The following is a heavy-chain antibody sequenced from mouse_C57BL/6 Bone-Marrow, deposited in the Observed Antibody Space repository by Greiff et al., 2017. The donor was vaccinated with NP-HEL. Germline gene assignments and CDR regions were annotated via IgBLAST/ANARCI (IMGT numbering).Heavy chain of an antibody. D-gene: IGHD2-2*01. Sequence: EVQGVESGGGLVKPGGSLKLSSAASGFTFSSYAMSWVRQTPEKRLEWVATISDGGSYTYYPDNVKGRFTISRDNAKNNLYLQMSHLKSEDTAMYYCARDDGYDEDWYFDVWGTGTTVTVSS. V-gene: IGHV5-4*01. CDR3: ARDDGYDEDWYFDV. J-gene: IGHJ1*03. CDR1: GFTFSSYA. CDR2: ISDGGSYT.